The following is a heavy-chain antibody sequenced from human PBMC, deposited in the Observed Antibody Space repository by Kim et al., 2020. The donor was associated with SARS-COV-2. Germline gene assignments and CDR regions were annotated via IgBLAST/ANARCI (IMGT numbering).Heavy chain of an antibody. V-gene: IGHV2-5*02. Sequence: SGPTLVKPTQTLTLTCTFSGFSLSTSGVGVGWIRQPPGKALEWLALIYWDDDKRYSPSLKSRLTITKDTSKNQVVLTMTNMDPVDTATYYCAHRRLPYYSTNWFDPWGQGTLVTVSS. D-gene: IGHD4-4*01. CDR2: IYWDDDK. CDR3: AHRRLPYYSTNWFDP. J-gene: IGHJ5*02. CDR1: GFSLSTSGVG.